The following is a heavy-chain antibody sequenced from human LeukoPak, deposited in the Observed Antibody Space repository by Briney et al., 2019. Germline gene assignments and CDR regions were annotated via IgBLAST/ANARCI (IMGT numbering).Heavy chain of an antibody. CDR2: ITPNADRT. CDR3: AIMHGYYDGSGYWVQ. D-gene: IGHD3-22*01. Sequence: GGSLRLSCAASGFTFGSYGMSWVRQAQEKGLEWVSFITPNADRTSYADSVEGRFTISRDNPRNTVYMQMNSLRDEDTAVYYCAIMHGYYDGSGYWVQWGQGTLVTVSS. J-gene: IGHJ1*01. V-gene: IGHV3-23*01. CDR1: GFTFGSYG.